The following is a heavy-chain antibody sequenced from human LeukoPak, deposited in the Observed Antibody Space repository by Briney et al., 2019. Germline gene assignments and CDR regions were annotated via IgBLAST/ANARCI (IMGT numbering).Heavy chain of an antibody. J-gene: IGHJ4*02. D-gene: IGHD3-10*01. CDR3: ARATMVRGDPFDY. Sequence: ASVKVSCKASGYTFTSYAMHWVRQAPGQRLEWMGWINAGNGNTKYSQKFQGRVTITADESTSTAYMELSSLRSEDTAVYYCARATMVRGDPFDYWGQGTLVTVSS. CDR2: INAGNGNT. CDR1: GYTFTSYA. V-gene: IGHV1-3*01.